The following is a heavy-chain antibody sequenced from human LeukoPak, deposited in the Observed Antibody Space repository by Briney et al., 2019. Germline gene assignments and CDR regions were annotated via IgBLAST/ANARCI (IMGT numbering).Heavy chain of an antibody. V-gene: IGHV3-9*01. CDR1: GFTFDDYA. CDR3: AKDMALDY. Sequence: GGSLRLSCAASGFTFDDYAMHWVRQAPGKGLEWVSGISWNSGSIGYADSVKGRFTISRDNAKNSLYLQMDSLRAEDTALYYCAKDMALDYWGQGTLVTVSS. CDR2: ISWNSGSI. D-gene: IGHD5-12*01. J-gene: IGHJ4*02.